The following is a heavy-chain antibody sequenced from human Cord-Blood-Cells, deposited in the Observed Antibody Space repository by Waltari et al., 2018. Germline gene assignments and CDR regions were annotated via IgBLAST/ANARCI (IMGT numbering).Heavy chain of an antibody. J-gene: IGHJ4*02. CDR3: AKGVAVAVDY. D-gene: IGHD6-19*01. CDR2: ISYDGSNK. CDR1: GFPFSSYG. Sequence: QVQLVESGGGVVQPGRSLRLSCAASGFPFSSYGMHWVRQAPGKGLEWVAVISYDGSNKYYADSVKGRFTISRDNSKNTLYLQMNSLRAEDTAVYYCAKGVAVAVDYWGQGTLVTVSS. V-gene: IGHV3-30*18.